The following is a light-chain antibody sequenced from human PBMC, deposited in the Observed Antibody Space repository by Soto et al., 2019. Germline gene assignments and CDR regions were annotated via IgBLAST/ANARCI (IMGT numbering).Light chain of an antibody. J-gene: IGLJ2*01. CDR2: STT. Sequence: QSVLPQPPSESGTPGQRVTISCSGSRSNIGSNTVNWYQQLPGTAPKFLIYSTTQRPSGVPKRFSGSKSGTSASLAISGLQSEDEADYYCATWDDSLNGHVVFGGGTKLTVL. CDR3: ATWDDSLNGHVV. V-gene: IGLV1-44*01. CDR1: RSNIGSNT.